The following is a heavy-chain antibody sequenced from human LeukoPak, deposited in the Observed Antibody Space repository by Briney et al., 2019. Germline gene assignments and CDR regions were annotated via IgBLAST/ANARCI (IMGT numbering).Heavy chain of an antibody. J-gene: IGHJ4*02. CDR1: GFIFSSYG. CDR2: IWYDGSNK. CDR3: ARDGSYYEIDY. D-gene: IGHD1-26*01. V-gene: IGHV3-33*01. Sequence: GRSLRLSCAASGFIFSSYGMHCVRQAPDKGLEWVAVIWYDGSNKNYVDSVKGRFTISRDNSKNTLYLQMNSLRAEDKAVYSCARDGSYYEIDYWGQGTLVTVSS.